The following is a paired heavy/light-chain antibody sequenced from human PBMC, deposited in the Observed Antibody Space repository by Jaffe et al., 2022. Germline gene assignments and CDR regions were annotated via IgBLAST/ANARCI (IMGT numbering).Heavy chain of an antibody. J-gene: IGHJ4*02. CDR1: GFTFSIYG. V-gene: IGHV3-30*02. CDR3: AKPRAGRVGAGFDY. CDR2: ISYDGRIL. Sequence: QVQLVESGGGVVQPGGSLRLSCAASGFTFSIYGMHWVRQAPGKGLEWVAYISYDGRILYYADSVKGRFTISRDDSKNTLYLHMNSLKAEDTALYYCAKPRAGRVGAGFDYWGQGTLVTVSS. D-gene: IGHD1-26*01.
Light chain of an antibody. CDR3: MQTTQFPPLT. CDR2: EVS. J-gene: IGKJ4*01. Sequence: DIVMTQTPLSLSVTPGQPASISCKSSQSLLHSDGKTYLYWYLQKAGQSPQLLIYEVSNRFSGVPDRFSGSGSGTDFTLKISRVEAEDVGIYYCMQTTQFPPLTFGGGTKVEIK. CDR1: QSLLHSDGKTY. V-gene: IGKV2D-29*02.